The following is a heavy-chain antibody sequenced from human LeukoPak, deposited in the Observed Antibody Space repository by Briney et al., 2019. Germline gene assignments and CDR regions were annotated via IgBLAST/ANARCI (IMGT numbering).Heavy chain of an antibody. CDR3: ARQRTERITMVRGVIVDY. CDR1: GYIFTSYW. D-gene: IGHD3-10*01. Sequence: GGSLEISCKGSGYIFTSYWIGWGRQVPGKGLEWMGIIYPGDSDTRYSPSFQGQVTISADKSISTAYLQWSSLKASDTAMYYCARQRTERITMVRGVIVDYWGQGTLVTVSS. J-gene: IGHJ4*02. CDR2: IYPGDSDT. V-gene: IGHV5-51*01.